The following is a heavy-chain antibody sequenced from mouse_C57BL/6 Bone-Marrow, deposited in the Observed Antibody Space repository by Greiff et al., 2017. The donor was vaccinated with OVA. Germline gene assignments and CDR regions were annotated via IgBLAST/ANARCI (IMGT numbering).Heavy chain of an antibody. CDR2: ISDGGSST. D-gene: IGHD6-2*01. J-gene: IGHJ2*01. Sequence: EVKLMESGGGLVKPGGSLKLSCAASGFTFSSYAMSWVRQTPEKRLEWVATISDGGSSTYYPDNVKGRFTISRDNAKNNLYLQMSHLKSEDTAMYYCASSGGLYYFDYWGQGTTLTVSS. V-gene: IGHV5-4*03. CDR1: GFTFSSYA. CDR3: ASSGGLYYFDY.